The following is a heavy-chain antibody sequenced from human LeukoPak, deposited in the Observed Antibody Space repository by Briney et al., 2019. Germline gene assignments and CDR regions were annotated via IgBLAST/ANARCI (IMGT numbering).Heavy chain of an antibody. J-gene: IGHJ3*02. CDR2: ISAYNGNT. Sequence: ASVKVSCKASGYTFTSYGISWVRQAPGQGLEWMGWISAYNGNTNYAQKLRGRVTMTTDTSTSTAYMELRSLRSDDTAVYYCARDRGGRGYYDSSGYYRDAFDIWGQGTMVTVSS. V-gene: IGHV1-18*01. D-gene: IGHD3-22*01. CDR1: GYTFTSYG. CDR3: ARDRGGRGYYDSSGYYRDAFDI.